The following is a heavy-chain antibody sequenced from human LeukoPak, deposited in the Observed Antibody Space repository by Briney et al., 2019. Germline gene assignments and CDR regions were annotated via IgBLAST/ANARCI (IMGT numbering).Heavy chain of an antibody. D-gene: IGHD4-23*01. Sequence: ASVKVSCKASGYTFTSYAMNWVRQAPGQGLEWMGWINTNTGNPTYAQGFTGRFVFSLDTSVSTAYLQISSLKAEDTAVYYCAREMVSAYGGNGDYYYYYMDVWGKGTTVTVSS. CDR2: INTNTGNP. J-gene: IGHJ6*03. CDR1: GYTFTSYA. CDR3: AREMVSAYGGNGDYYYYYMDV. V-gene: IGHV7-4-1*02.